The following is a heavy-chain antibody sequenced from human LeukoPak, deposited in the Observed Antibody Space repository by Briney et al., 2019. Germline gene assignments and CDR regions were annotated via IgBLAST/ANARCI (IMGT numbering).Heavy chain of an antibody. Sequence: SETLSLTCTVSGGSISSYYWSWIRQPPGKGLEWIGYIYYSGSTNYNPSLKSRVTISVDTSKNQFSLKLSSVTAADTAVYYCARGGIRVDYWGQGTLVTVSS. D-gene: IGHD3-3*02. CDR2: IYYSGST. J-gene: IGHJ4*02. V-gene: IGHV4-59*01. CDR3: ARGGIRVDY. CDR1: GGSISSYY.